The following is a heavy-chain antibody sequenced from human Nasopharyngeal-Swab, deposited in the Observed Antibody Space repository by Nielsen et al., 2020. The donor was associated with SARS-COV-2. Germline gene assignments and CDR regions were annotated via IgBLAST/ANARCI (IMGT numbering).Heavy chain of an antibody. CDR2: ISYDGSNK. Sequence: GGSLRLSCAASGFTFSSYGMHWVRQAPGKGLEWVAVISYDGSNKYYADSVKGRFTISRDNSKNTLCLQMNSLRAEDTAVYYCARDHLMTVTIPYYYYGMDVWGQGTTVTVSS. CDR1: GFTFSSYG. CDR3: ARDHLMTVTIPYYYYGMDV. J-gene: IGHJ6*02. V-gene: IGHV3-30*03. D-gene: IGHD4-11*01.